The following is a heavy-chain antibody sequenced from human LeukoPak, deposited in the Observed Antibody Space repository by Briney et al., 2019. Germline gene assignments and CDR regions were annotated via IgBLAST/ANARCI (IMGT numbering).Heavy chain of an antibody. D-gene: IGHD4-23*01. CDR1: GGSISSYY. CDR3: ARGPNYGGNSKDFDY. CDR2: IYHSGST. V-gene: IGHV4-59*12. J-gene: IGHJ4*02. Sequence: SETLSLTCTVSGGSISSYYWSWIRQPPGKGLEWIGYIYHSGSTYYNPSLKSRVTISVDRSKNQFSLKLSSVTAADTAVYYCARGPNYGGNSKDFDYWGQGTLVTVSS.